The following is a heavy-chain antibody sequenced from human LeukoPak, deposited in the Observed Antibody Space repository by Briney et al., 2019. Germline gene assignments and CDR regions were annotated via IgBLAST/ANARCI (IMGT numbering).Heavy chain of an antibody. J-gene: IGHJ4*02. Sequence: SETLSLTCTVSGGSISPYYWSWIRQPPGKGLEWIGYIYYSGSTNYSPSLKSRVTISVDTSKNQFSLKLSSVTAADTAVYYCARGTTGSNYGLLGYWGQGTLVTVSS. CDR2: IYYSGST. V-gene: IGHV4-59*01. D-gene: IGHD3-10*01. CDR1: GGSISPYY. CDR3: ARGTTGSNYGLLGY.